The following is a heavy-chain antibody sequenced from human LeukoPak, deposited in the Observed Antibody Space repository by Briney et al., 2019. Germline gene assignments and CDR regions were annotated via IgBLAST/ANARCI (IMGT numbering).Heavy chain of an antibody. V-gene: IGHV3-43*02. CDR2: ISGDGGST. CDR1: GFTFGDYA. Sequence: GGSLRLSCAASGFTFGDYAMHWVRQAPGKGLEWVSLISGDGGSTYYADSVKGRFTISRDNSKHYLYLQMNSLRPEDPALYYCAKDRVPGGIVGATGGFDYWGQGTLLTVSS. J-gene: IGHJ4*02. CDR3: AKDRVPGGIVGATGGFDY. D-gene: IGHD1-26*01.